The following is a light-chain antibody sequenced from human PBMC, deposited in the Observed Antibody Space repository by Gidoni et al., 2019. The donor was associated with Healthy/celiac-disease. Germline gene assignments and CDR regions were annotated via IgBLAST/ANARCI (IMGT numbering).Light chain of an antibody. CDR2: SNN. V-gene: IGLV1-44*01. Sequence: QSVLTQPPSASGTPGQRVTISGSGSSSNIGSKTVNWYQQLPGTAPQLLLYSNNQRPSWVPDRFSGSKSGTSASLAISGLQSEDEADYYCAAWDDSLNGLVFGGWTKLTVL. CDR1: SSNIGSKT. CDR3: AAWDDSLNGLV. J-gene: IGLJ3*02.